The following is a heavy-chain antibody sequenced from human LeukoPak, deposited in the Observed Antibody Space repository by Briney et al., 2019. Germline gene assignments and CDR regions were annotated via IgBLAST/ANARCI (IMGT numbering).Heavy chain of an antibody. CDR2: IGVSSADT. CDR1: RITVSRNG. Sequence: GGSLRHSFAAARITVSRNGFSWVRQAPGKGLEWVSVIGVSSADTYYAESVKGRFTISRDTSKNTLYLQMNSLSADDSAVYYCAKSRGSGHGLYYFDCWGQGTLVTVSS. J-gene: IGHJ4*02. CDR3: AKSRGSGHGLYYFDC. V-gene: IGHV3-23*01. D-gene: IGHD3-16*01.